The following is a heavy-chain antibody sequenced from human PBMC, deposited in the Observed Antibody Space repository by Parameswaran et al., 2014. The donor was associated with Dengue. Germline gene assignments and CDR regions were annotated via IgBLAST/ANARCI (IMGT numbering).Heavy chain of an antibody. V-gene: IGHV1-18*01. J-gene: IGHJ6*02. D-gene: IGHD3-10*01. CDR3: ARGGITMVQGVIPYGMDV. Sequence: WVRQAPGQGLEWMGWISAYNGNTNYAQKLQGRVTMTTDTSTSTAYMELRSLRSDDTAVYYCARGGITMVQGVIPYGMDVWGQGTTVTVSS. CDR2: ISAYNGNT.